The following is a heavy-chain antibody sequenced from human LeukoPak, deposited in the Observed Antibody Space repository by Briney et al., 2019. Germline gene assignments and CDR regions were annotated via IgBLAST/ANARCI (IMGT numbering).Heavy chain of an antibody. V-gene: IGHV3-23*01. CDR1: GFTFSSYA. CDR3: ARDRDPSGYSYGQPFDY. J-gene: IGHJ4*02. D-gene: IGHD5-18*01. Sequence: GGSLRLSCAASGFTFSSYAMSWVRQAPGKGLEWVSDISGSGGSTYYADSVKGRFTISRDNAKNSLYLQMNSLRAEDTAVYYCARDRDPSGYSYGQPFDYWGQGTLVTVSS. CDR2: ISGSGGST.